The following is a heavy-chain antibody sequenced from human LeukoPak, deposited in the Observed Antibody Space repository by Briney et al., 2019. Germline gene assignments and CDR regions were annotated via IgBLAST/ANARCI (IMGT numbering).Heavy chain of an antibody. V-gene: IGHV3-23*01. CDR3: AKLAGIRGWFVYYFDY. J-gene: IGHJ4*02. CDR1: GFTFGTHA. CDR2: MSGRGDTS. Sequence: PWGSLRLSCAASGFTFGTHAMTWVRQAPGKGLEWVSGMSGRGDTSYYADSVKGRLTISRDNSKNTLFLQMNSLRAEDTAVYYCAKLAGIRGWFVYYFDYWGQGTLVTVS. D-gene: IGHD6-19*01.